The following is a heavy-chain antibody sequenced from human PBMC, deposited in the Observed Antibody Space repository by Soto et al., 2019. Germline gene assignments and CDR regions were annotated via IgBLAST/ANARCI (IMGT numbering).Heavy chain of an antibody. D-gene: IGHD1-26*01. Sequence: PSETLSLTFSVYGGSFIDYYWTWIRQPPGKGLERIGEINHSGSTNYNASLKIRLTISVDTSNNQFALKLSSVTAADTAVYYCARGLGGWNNWFDPWGQGTLVTVS. J-gene: IGHJ5*02. CDR2: INHSGST. CDR1: GGSFIDYY. V-gene: IGHV4-34*01. CDR3: ARGLGGWNNWFDP.